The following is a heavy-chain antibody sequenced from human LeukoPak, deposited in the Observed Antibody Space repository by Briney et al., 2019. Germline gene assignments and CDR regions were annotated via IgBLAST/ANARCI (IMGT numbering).Heavy chain of an antibody. CDR3: ARDCILTGYPWNWFDP. J-gene: IGHJ5*02. D-gene: IGHD3-9*01. CDR1: GFTFSSYW. CDR2: IKQDGSEK. Sequence: GGSLRLSCAASGFTFSSYWMSWVRQAPGKGLEWVANIKQDGSEKYYVDSVKGRFTISRDNAKNSLYLQMNSLRAEDTAVYYCARDCILTGYPWNWFDPWGQGTLVTVSS. V-gene: IGHV3-7*03.